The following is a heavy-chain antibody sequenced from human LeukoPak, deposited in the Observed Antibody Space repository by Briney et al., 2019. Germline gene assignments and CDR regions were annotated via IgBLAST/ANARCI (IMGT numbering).Heavy chain of an antibody. J-gene: IGHJ4*02. CDR3: AREGRVGAAFDY. Sequence: PSETLSLTCTVSGYSISSGYYWGWIRQPPGKGLEWIGSIYHSGSTYYNPSLKSRVTISVDTSKNQFSLKLSSVTAADTAVYYCAREGRVGAAFDYWGQGTLVTVSS. D-gene: IGHD2-15*01. V-gene: IGHV4-38-2*02. CDR1: GYSISSGYY. CDR2: IYHSGST.